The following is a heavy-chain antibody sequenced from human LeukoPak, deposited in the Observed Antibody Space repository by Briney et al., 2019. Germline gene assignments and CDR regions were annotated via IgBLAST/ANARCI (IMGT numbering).Heavy chain of an antibody. J-gene: IGHJ4*02. CDR2: IYYSGIT. CDR1: GGSISSSNYY. D-gene: IGHD3-22*01. V-gene: IGHV4-39*01. CDR3: ARHYFDTSGYLYYFDY. Sequence: SETLSLTCIVSGGSISSSNYYWGWIRQPPGKGLEWIGSIYYSGITYYNPSLKSRVTISVDTSKNQFSLKLSSVAAADTAVYYCARHYFDTSGYLYYFDYWGQGTLVTVSS.